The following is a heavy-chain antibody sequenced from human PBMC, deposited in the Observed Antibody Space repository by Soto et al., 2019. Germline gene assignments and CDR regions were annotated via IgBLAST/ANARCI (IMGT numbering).Heavy chain of an antibody. CDR3: AKDYSRSWYVDY. CDR1: GFTFSSYA. CDR2: ISGSGGST. V-gene: IGHV3-23*01. J-gene: IGHJ4*02. D-gene: IGHD6-13*01. Sequence: EVQLLESGGGLVQPGGSLRLSCAASGFTFSSYAMSWVRQAPGKGLEWVSAISGSGGSTYYADSVKGRFTISRDNSKNTLYLQMNSLRAEDTAVYHCAKDYSRSWYVDYWGQGTLVTVSS.